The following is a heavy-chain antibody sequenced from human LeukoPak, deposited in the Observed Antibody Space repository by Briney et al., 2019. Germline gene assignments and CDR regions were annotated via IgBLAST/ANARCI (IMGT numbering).Heavy chain of an antibody. D-gene: IGHD3-10*01. CDR1: GGSISSYY. CDR2: IYYSGST. J-gene: IGHJ6*03. Sequence: SETLSLTCTVSGGSISSYYWSWIRQPPGKGLEWIGYIYYSGSTNYNPSLRSRVTMSVDTSKNQFSLKLSSVTAADTAVYYCARQTVRGVIVYYYYMDVWGKGTTVTISS. CDR3: ARQTVRGVIVYYYYMDV. V-gene: IGHV4-59*01.